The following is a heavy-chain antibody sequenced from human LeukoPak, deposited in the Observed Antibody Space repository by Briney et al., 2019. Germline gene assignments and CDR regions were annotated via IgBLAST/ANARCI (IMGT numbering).Heavy chain of an antibody. V-gene: IGHV3-48*03. CDR3: VRTWNTY. J-gene: IGHJ4*02. D-gene: IGHD1-1*01. CDR2: ISGSGTTI. Sequence: PGRSLRLSCAASGFTFSNYEMNWVRQAPGKGLEWISYISGSGTTIYYADSVKGRFTISRDNAKNSLYLQMNSLRAEDTAVYYCVRTWNTYWGQGTLVTVSA. CDR1: GFTFSNYE.